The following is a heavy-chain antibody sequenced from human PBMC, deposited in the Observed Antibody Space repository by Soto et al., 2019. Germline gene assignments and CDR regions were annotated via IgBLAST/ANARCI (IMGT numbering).Heavy chain of an antibody. D-gene: IGHD3-16*01. CDR2: ISGSGGST. CDR1: GFTFSSYA. CDR3: ARDGIGSVAFWGYLDY. V-gene: IGHV3-23*01. J-gene: IGHJ4*02. Sequence: GGSLRLSSAASGFTFSSYAMSWVRPAPGKGLEWVSAISGSGGSTYYADSVKGRFTISRDNSKNTLYLQMNSLRVEDTALYYCARDGIGSVAFWGYLDYWGQGTLVTVSS.